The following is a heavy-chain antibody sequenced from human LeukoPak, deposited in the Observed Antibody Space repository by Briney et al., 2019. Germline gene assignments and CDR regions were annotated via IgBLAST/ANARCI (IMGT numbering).Heavy chain of an antibody. CDR2: INSDGNTI. V-gene: IGHV3-74*01. CDR1: GFTFSNNF. D-gene: IGHD3-10*01. J-gene: IGHJ4*02. CDR3: ARDFSGAIDY. Sequence: GRSLRLSCAASGFTFSNNFMHCVRQGPGKGLVWVSHINSDGNTIRYADSVKGRFTISRDNAKNTLYLQMNSLRAEDKAVYFCARDFSGAIDYWGRGTQVTVSS.